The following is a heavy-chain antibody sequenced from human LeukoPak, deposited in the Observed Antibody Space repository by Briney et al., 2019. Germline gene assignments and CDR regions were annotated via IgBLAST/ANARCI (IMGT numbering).Heavy chain of an antibody. J-gene: IGHJ4*02. CDR2: IYYSGST. V-gene: IGHV4-39*07. CDR1: GGSISSSSYY. CDR3: ARDGMATILYYFDY. Sequence: PSETLSLTCTVSGGSISSSSYYWGWIRQPPGKGLEWIGSIYYSGSTYYNPSLKSRVTISVDTSKNQFSLKLSSVTAADTAVYYCARDGMATILYYFDYWGQGTLVTVSS. D-gene: IGHD5-24*01.